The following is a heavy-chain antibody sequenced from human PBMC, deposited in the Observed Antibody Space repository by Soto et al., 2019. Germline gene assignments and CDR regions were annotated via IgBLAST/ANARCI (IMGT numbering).Heavy chain of an antibody. J-gene: IGHJ6*02. CDR2: IIPIFGTA. CDR3: ARVRGSSWNYYYYYGMDV. V-gene: IGHV1-69*06. CDR1: GGTFSSYA. Sequence: QVQLVQSGAEVKKPGSSVKVSCKASGGTFSSYAISWVRQAPGQGLEWMGGIIPIFGTANYAQKFQGRVTITADKSTSTAYMELGSLRSEDTAVYYCARVRGSSWNYYYYYGMDVWGQGTTVTVSS. D-gene: IGHD6-13*01.